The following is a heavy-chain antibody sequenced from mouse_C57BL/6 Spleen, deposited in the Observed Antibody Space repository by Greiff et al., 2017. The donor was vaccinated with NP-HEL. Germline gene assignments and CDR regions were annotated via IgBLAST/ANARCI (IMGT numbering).Heavy chain of an antibody. CDR1: GYTFTSYW. Sequence: VKLQQPGAELVRPGSSVKLSCKASGYTFTSYWMHWVKQRPIQGLEWIGNIDPSDSETHYNQKFKDKATLTVDKSSSTAYMQLSSLTSEDSAVYYCARENYYGSSYDYAMDYWGQGTSVTVSS. CDR3: ARENYYGSSYDYAMDY. J-gene: IGHJ4*01. CDR2: IDPSDSET. D-gene: IGHD1-1*01. V-gene: IGHV1-52*01.